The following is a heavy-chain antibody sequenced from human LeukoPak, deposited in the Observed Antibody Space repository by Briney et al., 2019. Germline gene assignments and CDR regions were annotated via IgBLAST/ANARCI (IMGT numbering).Heavy chain of an antibody. CDR2: ITGSISYI. Sequence: GGSLRLSCAASGFTFRSHSMDWDRQAPGKGLEWVSSITGSISYISYAGSVKGRFTISRDNAENSLFLQMSSLRPEDTAVYFCARDRLEGGETFDSWGQGTLVTVSS. J-gene: IGHJ4*02. CDR1: GFTFRSHS. D-gene: IGHD1-1*01. CDR3: ARDRLEGGETFDS. V-gene: IGHV3-21*01.